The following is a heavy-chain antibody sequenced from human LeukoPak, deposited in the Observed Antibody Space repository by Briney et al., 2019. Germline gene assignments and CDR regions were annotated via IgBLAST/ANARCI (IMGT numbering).Heavy chain of an antibody. CDR1: GFTLSSYW. D-gene: IGHD2-21*02. J-gene: IGHJ4*02. V-gene: IGHV3-7*01. CDR3: ASCGGDCYHFDY. Sequence: GGSLRLSCAASGFTLSSYWMSWVRQAPGKGLEWVVNIKQDGSEKYYVDSVKGRFTISRDNAKNSLYLQMNSLRAEDTAVYYCASCGGDCYHFDYWGQGTLVTVSS. CDR2: IKQDGSEK.